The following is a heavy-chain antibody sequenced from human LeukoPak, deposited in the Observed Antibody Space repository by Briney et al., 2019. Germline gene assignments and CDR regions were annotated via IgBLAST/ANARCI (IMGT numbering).Heavy chain of an antibody. D-gene: IGHD3-22*01. CDR3: ARDYPRDYYDSSGYYPIDY. CDR1: GYTFTSYG. V-gene: IGHV1-18*01. CDR2: ISAYNGNT. Sequence: GASVKVSCKASGYTFTSYGISWVRQAPGQGLEWMGWISAYNGNTNYAQKLQGRVTMTTDTSTSTAYMELRSLRSDDTAVYYCARDYPRDYYDSSGYYPIDYWGQGTLVTVSS. J-gene: IGHJ4*02.